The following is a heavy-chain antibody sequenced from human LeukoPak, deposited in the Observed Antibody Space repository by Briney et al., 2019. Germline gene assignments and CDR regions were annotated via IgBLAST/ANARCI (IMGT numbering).Heavy chain of an antibody. CDR2: IYYSGNT. CDR1: GGSISSNNYY. J-gene: IGHJ4*02. Sequence: SQTLSLTCTVSGGSISSNNYYWGWIRQPPGKGLEWIGTIYYSGNTYYSPSLKSRVTISVDTSKSQFSLKLSSVTAADTAVYYCARHFDRFVFDYWGRGTLVTVSS. V-gene: IGHV4-39*01. CDR3: ARHFDRFVFDY.